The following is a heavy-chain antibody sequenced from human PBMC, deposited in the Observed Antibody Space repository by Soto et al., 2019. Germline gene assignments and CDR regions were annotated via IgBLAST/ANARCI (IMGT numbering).Heavy chain of an antibody. CDR1: GFTFSSYW. J-gene: IGHJ4*02. Sequence: EVQLVESGGGLVQPGGSLRLSCAASGFTFSSYWMHWVRQAPGKGLVWVSRIKTDGSSPNYADSVEGRFTISSDNAKNTLYLQMNSLRAEDTAVYYCARDRIAGSGSCDNWGQGTLVTVSS. CDR3: ARDRIAGSGSCDN. V-gene: IGHV3-74*01. CDR2: IKTDGSSP. D-gene: IGHD3-10*01.